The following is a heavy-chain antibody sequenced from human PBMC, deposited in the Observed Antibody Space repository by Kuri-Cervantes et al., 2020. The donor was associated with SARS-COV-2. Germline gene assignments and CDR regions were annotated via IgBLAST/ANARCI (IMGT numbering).Heavy chain of an antibody. CDR2: ISYDGSNK. V-gene: IGHV3-30-3*01. J-gene: IGHJ5*02. CDR3: ARRYCSGGSCYSGGDAWFDP. CDR1: GFTFSSYA. Sequence: GGSLRLSCAASGFTFSSYAMHWVRQAPGKGLEWVAVISYDGSNKYYADSVKGRFTISRDNSKNTLYLQMNSLRAEDTAVYYCARRYCSGGSCYSGGDAWFDPWGQGTLVTVSS. D-gene: IGHD2-15*01.